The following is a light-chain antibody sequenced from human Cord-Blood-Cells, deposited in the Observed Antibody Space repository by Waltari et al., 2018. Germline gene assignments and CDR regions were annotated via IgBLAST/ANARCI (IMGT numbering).Light chain of an antibody. J-gene: IGLJ2*01. Sequence: QSALTQPPSASGSPGQSVTISCTGTSSDVGGYNYVSWYQQHPGKAPKLMIYEVSKRPSGVPARCSGSKSGNTASLTVSGLQAEDEADYYCSSDAGSNNFGVFGGGTKLTVL. CDR3: SSDAGSNNFGV. CDR1: SSDVGGYNY. V-gene: IGLV2-8*01. CDR2: EVS.